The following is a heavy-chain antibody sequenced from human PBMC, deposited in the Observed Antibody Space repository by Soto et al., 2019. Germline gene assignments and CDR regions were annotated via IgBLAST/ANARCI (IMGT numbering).Heavy chain of an antibody. D-gene: IGHD3-22*01. Sequence: QVQLVQSGAEVKKPGASVKVSCKASGYTFTSYDINWVRQATGQGLEWMGWMNPNSGNTGYAQKFQGRVTMTRDTSISTAYMELSSLRSEDTAVYYCARATPTYYYDSSGSLDWGQGTLVTVSS. CDR2: MNPNSGNT. V-gene: IGHV1-8*01. CDR1: GYTFTSYD. CDR3: ARATPTYYYDSSGSLD. J-gene: IGHJ4*02.